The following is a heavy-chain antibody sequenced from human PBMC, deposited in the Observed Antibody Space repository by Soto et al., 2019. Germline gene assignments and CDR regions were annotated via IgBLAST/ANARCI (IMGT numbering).Heavy chain of an antibody. CDR3: TKDQWEPHAFDI. CDR2: IKSRTDGGTT. D-gene: IGHD1-26*01. V-gene: IGHV3-15*01. Sequence: GGSLRLSCAASGFTFSNAWMSWVRQAPGKGLEWVGRIKSRTDGGTTDYAAPVKGRFTISRDDSKNTLYLQMNSLKTEDTAVYYCTKDQWEPHAFDIWGQGTTVTVSS. J-gene: IGHJ3*02. CDR1: GFTFSNAW.